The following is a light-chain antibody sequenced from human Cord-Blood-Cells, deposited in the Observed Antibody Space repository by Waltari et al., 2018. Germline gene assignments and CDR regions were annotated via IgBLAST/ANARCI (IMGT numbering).Light chain of an antibody. Sequence: QSALTQPPSVSGSPGQSVTISCTGTSSDAGSYNRVSWYQQPPGTAPKLLIYEVSNRPSGVPDRFSGSKSGNTASLTISGLQAEDEADYYCSSYTSSSTLVFGGGTKLTVL. CDR2: EVS. J-gene: IGLJ3*02. V-gene: IGLV2-18*02. CDR1: SSDAGSYNR. CDR3: SSYTSSSTLV.